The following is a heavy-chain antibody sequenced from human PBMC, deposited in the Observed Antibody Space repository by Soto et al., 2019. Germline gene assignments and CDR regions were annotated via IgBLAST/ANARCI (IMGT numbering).Heavy chain of an antibody. J-gene: IGHJ4*02. Sequence: QVQLVQSGAEVKKPGASVKVSCKASGYTFTSYYMHWVRQAPGQGLEWMGIINPSGGSTSYAQKFQGRVTMTRDTSTSTVYMELSSLRSEDTAVYYCARRITIFGAKKGYFDYWGQGTLVTVSS. CDR3: ARRITIFGAKKGYFDY. V-gene: IGHV1-46*03. CDR2: INPSGGST. CDR1: GYTFTSYY. D-gene: IGHD3-3*01.